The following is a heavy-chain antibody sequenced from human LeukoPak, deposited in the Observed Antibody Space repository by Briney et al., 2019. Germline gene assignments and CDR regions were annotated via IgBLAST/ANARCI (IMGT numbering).Heavy chain of an antibody. CDR1: GFTFSSYS. D-gene: IGHD3-22*01. J-gene: IGHJ3*02. Sequence: GGSLRLSCAASGFTFSSYSMNWVRQAPGKGLEWVSSISSSSSYIYYADSVKGRFTISRDNAKNSLYLQMGSLRAEDMAVYYCARSITMIVVVTDAFDIWGQGTMVTVSS. CDR2: ISSSSSYI. CDR3: ARSITMIVVVTDAFDI. V-gene: IGHV3-21*01.